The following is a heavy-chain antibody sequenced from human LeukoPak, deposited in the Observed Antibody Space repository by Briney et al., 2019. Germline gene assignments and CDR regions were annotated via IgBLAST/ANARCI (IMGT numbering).Heavy chain of an antibody. V-gene: IGHV3-11*01. J-gene: IGHJ6*02. CDR2: ISSSGSTI. CDR1: GFTFSDYY. Sequence: PGGSLRLSCAASGFTFSDYYMRWIRQAPGKGLEWVSYISSSGSTIYYADSVKGRFTISRDNAKNSLYLQMNSLRAEDTAVYYWARVGSSSSAHYYYYGMDVWGQGTTVTVSS. CDR3: ARVGSSSSAHYYYYGMDV. D-gene: IGHD6-6*01.